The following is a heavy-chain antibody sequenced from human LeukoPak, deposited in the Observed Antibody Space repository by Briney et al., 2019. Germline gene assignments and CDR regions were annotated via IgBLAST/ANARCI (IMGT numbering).Heavy chain of an antibody. Sequence: SETLSLTCTVSTGSINSYYWGWVRQPAGKGPEWVGRIYTTGTTNYSPSLKSRLSMSVATSKNQFSLTLRSATAADTAVYYCGGQGYTASYYFLDYWSQGTLVTVSS. J-gene: IGHJ4*02. D-gene: IGHD1-26*01. V-gene: IGHV4-4*07. CDR1: TGSINSYY. CDR3: GGQGYTASYYFLDY. CDR2: IYTTGTT.